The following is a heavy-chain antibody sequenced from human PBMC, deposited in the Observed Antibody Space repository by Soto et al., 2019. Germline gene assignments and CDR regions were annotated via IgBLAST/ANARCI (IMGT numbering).Heavy chain of an antibody. CDR3: ARGSIPSRGVFGY. Sequence: ASVKVSCKASGYTFTSYDINWVRQATGQGLEWMGWMNPNSGNTGYAQKFQGRVTISVDTSKNQFSVRLNSVTAADTAVYYCARGSIPSRGVFGYWGEGTQVTVSS. CDR2: MNPNSGNT. J-gene: IGHJ4*02. D-gene: IGHD3-10*01. CDR1: GYTFTSYD. V-gene: IGHV1-8*01.